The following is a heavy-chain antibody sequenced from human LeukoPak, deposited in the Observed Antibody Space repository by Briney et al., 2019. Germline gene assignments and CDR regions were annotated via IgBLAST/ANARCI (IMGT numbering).Heavy chain of an antibody. J-gene: IGHJ4*02. Sequence: GGSLRLSCAASEFTFSSYSLNWVRQAPGKGLEWVAVISYDGSNKYYADSVKGRFTISRDNSKNTLYLQMNSRRAEDTAVYYCARDLVVGGIAVASKHWGQGTLVTVSS. CDR2: ISYDGSNK. CDR1: EFTFSSYS. CDR3: ARDLVVGGIAVASKH. V-gene: IGHV3-30*03. D-gene: IGHD6-19*01.